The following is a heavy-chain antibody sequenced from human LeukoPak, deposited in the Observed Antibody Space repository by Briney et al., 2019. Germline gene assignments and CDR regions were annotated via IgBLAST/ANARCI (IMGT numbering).Heavy chain of an antibody. Sequence: WASVKVSCTASGYSFTGYYMHGVRQAPGQGLEWMGWIYLKSGGTNYAQKFQGRVTMTRDTSISTAYMELSRLRSDDTAVYYCARVRGPVDTAKGWYYFDYWGQGTLVTVSS. CDR1: GYSFTGYY. D-gene: IGHD5-18*01. J-gene: IGHJ4*02. CDR2: IYLKSGGT. CDR3: ARVRGPVDTAKGWYYFDY. V-gene: IGHV1-2*02.